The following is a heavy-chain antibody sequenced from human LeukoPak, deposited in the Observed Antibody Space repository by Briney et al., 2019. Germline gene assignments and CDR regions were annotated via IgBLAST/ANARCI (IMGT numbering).Heavy chain of an antibody. CDR3: AKATTTVTTTGFDY. V-gene: IGHV3-9*01. J-gene: IGHJ4*02. CDR1: GFTFDDYA. D-gene: IGHD4-17*01. Sequence: GRSLRLSCAASGFTFDDYAMHWVRQGPGKGLEWVSGISWNSGSIGYADSVKGRFTISRDNAKNSLYLQMNSLRAEDTALYYCAKATTTVTTTGFDYWGQGTLVTVSS. CDR2: ISWNSGSI.